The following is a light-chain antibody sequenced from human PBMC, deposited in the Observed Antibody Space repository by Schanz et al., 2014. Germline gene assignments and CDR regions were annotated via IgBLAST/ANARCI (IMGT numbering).Light chain of an antibody. V-gene: IGLV2-14*02. Sequence: QSALTQPASVSGSPGQSITISCTGSSSDVGGYNFVSWYQHHPGQAPKLLIYDVSKRPSGVYTRFSGSKFGNTASLTISGLQAEDEADYYCSSYTTTATYVFGTGTKVTVL. J-gene: IGLJ1*01. CDR1: SSDVGGYNF. CDR3: SSYTTTATYV. CDR2: DVS.